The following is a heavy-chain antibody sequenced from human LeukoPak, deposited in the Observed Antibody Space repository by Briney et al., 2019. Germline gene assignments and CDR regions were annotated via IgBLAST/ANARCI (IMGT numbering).Heavy chain of an antibody. CDR3: AGGGYCSSASCFAPLFDW. Sequence: SETLSLTCTVSGASISRYYWSWIRQSPGKGLEWIGYIYDSETTSYNPSLKSRVAMSPYTSRSQFSLRLRSVTAADTALYFCAGGGYCSSASCFAPLFDWWGRGILVTVSS. D-gene: IGHD2-2*01. CDR2: IYDSETT. J-gene: IGHJ4*02. CDR1: GASISRYY. V-gene: IGHV4-59*01.